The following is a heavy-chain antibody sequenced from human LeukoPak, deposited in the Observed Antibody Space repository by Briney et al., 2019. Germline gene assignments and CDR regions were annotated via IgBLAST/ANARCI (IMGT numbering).Heavy chain of an antibody. J-gene: IGHJ4*02. CDR1: GFTFSNYW. V-gene: IGHV3-7*01. Sequence: GGSLRLSCAASGFTFSNYWMSWVRQAPGKGLEWVANIKEDGSTKYYVDSVKGRFTISRANAKNSVYLQISSLRVEDKAVYYCARIGYSSSSYDYWGQGTLVTVSS. CDR2: IKEDGSTK. CDR3: ARIGYSSSSYDY. D-gene: IGHD6-6*01.